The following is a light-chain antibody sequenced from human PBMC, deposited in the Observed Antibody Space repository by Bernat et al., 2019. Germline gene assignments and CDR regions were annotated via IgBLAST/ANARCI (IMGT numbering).Light chain of an antibody. CDR2: AAS. Sequence: DIQMTQSPSSLSASVGDRVTITCRASQSISTYLNWYQQKPGKAPKLLIYAASSLQSGVPSTFSGSGSATDFTLTISSLRPEDFATYYCQQSYNTPRTFGGGTKVEIK. CDR3: QQSYNTPRT. CDR1: QSISTY. V-gene: IGKV1-39*01. J-gene: IGKJ4*01.